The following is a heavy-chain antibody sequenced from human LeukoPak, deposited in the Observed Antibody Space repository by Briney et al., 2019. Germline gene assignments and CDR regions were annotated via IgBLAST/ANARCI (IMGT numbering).Heavy chain of an antibody. Sequence: SETLSLTCTVSGGSISSSSYYWGWIRQPPGKGLEWIGSIYYSGSTYYNPSLKSRVTISVDTSKNQFSLKLSSVTAADTAVYYCARSVGEWELLADYWGQGTLVTVSS. CDR1: GGSISSSSYY. D-gene: IGHD1-26*01. CDR3: ARSVGEWELLADY. V-gene: IGHV4-39*01. CDR2: IYYSGST. J-gene: IGHJ4*02.